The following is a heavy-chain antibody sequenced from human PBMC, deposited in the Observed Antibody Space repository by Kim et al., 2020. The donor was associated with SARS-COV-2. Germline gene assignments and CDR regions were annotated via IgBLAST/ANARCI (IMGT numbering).Heavy chain of an antibody. J-gene: IGHJ2*01. CDR1: GFTFSTYW. D-gene: IGHD6-19*01. CDR2: IHRDASAT. Sequence: GGSLRLSCAASGFTFSTYWMHWVRRAPGTGLVWVSRIHRDASATTYADSVQGRITISRDNSKNMVYLQMNSLRGDDTAMYYCVREAPLAGDWYFDLWGRG. V-gene: IGHV3-74*01. CDR3: VREAPLAGDWYFDL.